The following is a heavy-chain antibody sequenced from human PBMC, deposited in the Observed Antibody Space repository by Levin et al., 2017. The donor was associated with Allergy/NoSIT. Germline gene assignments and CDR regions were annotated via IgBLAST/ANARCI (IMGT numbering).Heavy chain of an antibody. CDR2: IYYSGST. D-gene: IGHD1-26*01. J-gene: IGHJ4*02. Sequence: SETLSLTCTVSGGSISSYYWSWIRQPPGKGLEWIGYIYYSGSTNYNPSLKSRVTISVDTSKNQFSLKLSSVTAADTAVYYCARSTTSLYSGSYSASYYCDYWGQGTLVTVSS. V-gene: IGHV4-59*08. CDR3: ARSTTSLYSGSYSASYYCDY. CDR1: GGSISSYY.